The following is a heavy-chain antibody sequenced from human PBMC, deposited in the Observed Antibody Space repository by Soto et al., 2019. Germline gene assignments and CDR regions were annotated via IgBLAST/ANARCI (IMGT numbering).Heavy chain of an antibody. V-gene: IGHV4-30-4*01. CDR2: IDYTGNT. Sequence: QVQLQESGPGLVKPSQTLSLTCTVSGASISGGDYYWTWIRQPPGKGLEWIGSIDYTGNTYSNPSLESRLSISVDPSNNQFALRLTSVTAPATAIYYGARATYDSSTYYLDYWGQGTLVTVSS. D-gene: IGHD3-22*01. J-gene: IGHJ4*02. CDR3: ARATYDSSTYYLDY. CDR1: GASISGGDYY.